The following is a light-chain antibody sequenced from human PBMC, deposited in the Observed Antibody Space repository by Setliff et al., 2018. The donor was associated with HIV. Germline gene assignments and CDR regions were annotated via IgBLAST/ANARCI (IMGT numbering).Light chain of an antibody. J-gene: IGKJ4*01. Sequence: DIVLTQSPDSLAVSLGERATINCKSSQSVLYNSNSKNYLTWYQQKPGQPPKMLISWASTRESGVPDRFSGSGSGTDFTLTISSLQAEDVAVYYCQQYYRTPRTFGGGTKVDIK. CDR3: QQYYRTPRT. CDR2: WAS. V-gene: IGKV4-1*01. CDR1: QSVLYNSNSKNY.